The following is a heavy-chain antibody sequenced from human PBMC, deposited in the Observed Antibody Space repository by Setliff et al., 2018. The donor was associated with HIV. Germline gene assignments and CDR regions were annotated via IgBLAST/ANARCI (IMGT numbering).Heavy chain of an antibody. CDR1: GFTLSDHY. CDR3: ARNQGNSFGQGFDY. J-gene: IGHJ4*02. CDR2: IRNKANGLIV. V-gene: IGHV3-72*01. Sequence: GGSLRLSCAASGFTLSDHYMDWVRQAPGKGLEWVGRIRNKANGLIVGYAASVNGRFTISKDESNNFLFLQMNSLKTEDTAVYYCARNQGNSFGQGFDYWGQGTLVTAPQ. D-gene: IGHD5-18*01.